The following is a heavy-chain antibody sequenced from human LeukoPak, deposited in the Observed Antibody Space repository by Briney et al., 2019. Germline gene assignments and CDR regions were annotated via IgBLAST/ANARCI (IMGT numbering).Heavy chain of an antibody. CDR2: IYYSGST. Sequence: PPETLSLTCTVSGGSISSYYWSWIRQPPGKGLEWIGYIYYSGSTNYNPSLKSRVTISVDTSKNQFSLKLSSVTAADTAVYYCAGHYYDSSGYYHINWFDPWGQGTLVTVSS. D-gene: IGHD3-22*01. V-gene: IGHV4-59*08. CDR3: AGHYYDSSGYYHINWFDP. CDR1: GGSISSYY. J-gene: IGHJ5*02.